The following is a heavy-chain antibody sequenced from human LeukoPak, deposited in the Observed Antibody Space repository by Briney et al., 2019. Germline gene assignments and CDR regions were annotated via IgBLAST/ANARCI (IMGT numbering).Heavy chain of an antibody. CDR1: GFTFSNAW. V-gene: IGHV3-15*01. CDR2: IKSKTDGGTT. J-gene: IGHJ4*02. CDR3: TTWAEEHYDYVWGSYRRKDY. Sequence: GGSLRLSCAASGFTFSNAWMSWVRQAPGKGLEWVGRIKSKTDGGTTDYAAPVKGRFTISRDDSKNTLYLQMNSLKTEDTAVYYCTTWAEEHYDYVWGSYRRKDYWGQGTLVTVSS. D-gene: IGHD3-16*02.